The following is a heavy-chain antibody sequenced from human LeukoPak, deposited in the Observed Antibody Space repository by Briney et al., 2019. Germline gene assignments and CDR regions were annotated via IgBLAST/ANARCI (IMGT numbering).Heavy chain of an antibody. J-gene: IGHJ4*02. V-gene: IGHV4-39*01. CDR2: IYYSGST. Sequence: PSETLSLTCTVSGGSISSSSYYWGWIRQPPGKGLEWIGSIYYSGSTYYNPSLKSRVTISVDTSKNQLSLKLSSVTAADTAVYYCARSYYYGSGSYYGNPFDYWGQGTLVTVSS. CDR1: GGSISSSSYY. D-gene: IGHD3-10*01. CDR3: ARSYYYGSGSYYGNPFDY.